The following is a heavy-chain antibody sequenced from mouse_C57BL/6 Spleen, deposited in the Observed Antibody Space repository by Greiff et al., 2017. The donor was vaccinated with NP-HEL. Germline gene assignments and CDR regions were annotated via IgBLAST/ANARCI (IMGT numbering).Heavy chain of an antibody. V-gene: IGHV1-59*01. CDR2: IDPSDSYT. D-gene: IGHD2-4*01. J-gene: IGHJ3*01. Sequence: QVQLKQPGAELVRPGTSVKLSCKASGYTFTSYWMHWVKQRPGQGLEWIGVIDPSDSYTNYNQKFKGKATLTVDTSSSTAYMQLSSLTSEDSAVYYCARSGLRRETSFAYWGQGTLVTVSA. CDR3: ARSGLRRETSFAY. CDR1: GYTFTSYW.